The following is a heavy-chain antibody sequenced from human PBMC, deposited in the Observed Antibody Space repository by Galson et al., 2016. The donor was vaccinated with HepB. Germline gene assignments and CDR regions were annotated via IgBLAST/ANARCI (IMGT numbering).Heavy chain of an antibody. CDR1: GFSLSTSAVS. CDR2: ISGDDDT. J-gene: IGHJ4*02. D-gene: IGHD6-19*01. V-gene: IGHV2-5*02. CDR3: ARTVDPSGWSYYFGY. Sequence: PALVKPTQTLTLTCTFSGFSLSTSAVSMAWIRQPPGQALEWLALISGDDDTRYSPSLKNRLSFYKDTSKNQVVLTMTNMDPVDTGTYYCARTVDPSGWSYYFGYWGQGTLVTVSS.